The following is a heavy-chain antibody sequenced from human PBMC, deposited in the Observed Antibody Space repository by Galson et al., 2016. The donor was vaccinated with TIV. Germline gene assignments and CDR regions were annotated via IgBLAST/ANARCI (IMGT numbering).Heavy chain of an antibody. CDR2: ISTYSSYI. D-gene: IGHD3-16*02. J-gene: IGHJ3*01. CDR3: ARDDGYGGSYPDAFDL. Sequence: SLRLSCAVSGFTFTSHSMNWVRQAPGKGLEWVSSISTYSSYIYYADSVKGRFTISRDNAKNSLYLQMNSLRAEDTAVYYCARDDGYGGSYPDAFDLWGQGTMVTVSS. V-gene: IGHV3-21*01. CDR1: GFTFTSHS.